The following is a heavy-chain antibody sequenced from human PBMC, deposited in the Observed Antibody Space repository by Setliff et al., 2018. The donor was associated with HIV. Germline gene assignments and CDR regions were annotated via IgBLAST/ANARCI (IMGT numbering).Heavy chain of an antibody. J-gene: IGHJ4*02. D-gene: IGHD2-15*01. CDR2: IRSKAYGGTT. Sequence: GGSLRLSCTASGFTFGDYAMTWVRQAPGKGLEWVGFIRSKAYGGTTEYDASVKGRFTISRDDSKSITYLQMNGLQTEDTAIYYCTRESGGKIDYWGQGTLVTVSS. CDR1: GFTFGDYA. V-gene: IGHV3-49*04. CDR3: TRESGGKIDY.